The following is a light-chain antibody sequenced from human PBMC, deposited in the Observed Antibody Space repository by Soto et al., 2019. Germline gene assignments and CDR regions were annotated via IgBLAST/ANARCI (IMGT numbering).Light chain of an antibody. CDR3: CSYAGSSIVV. CDR1: SSDVGSYNL. V-gene: IGLV2-23*02. CDR2: EVS. Sequence: QSALTQPASGSGSPGQSITISCTGTSSDVGSYNLVSWYQQHPGKAPKLMIYEVSKRPSGVSNRFSGSKSGNTASLTISGLQAEDEADYYCCSYAGSSIVVFGGGTKVTVL. J-gene: IGLJ2*01.